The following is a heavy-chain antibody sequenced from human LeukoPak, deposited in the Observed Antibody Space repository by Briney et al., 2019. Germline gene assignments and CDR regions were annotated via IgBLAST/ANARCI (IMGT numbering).Heavy chain of an antibody. Sequence: ASVKVSCKVSGYTLTELSMHWVRQAPGKGLEWMGGFDPEDGETIYAQKFQGRVTMTEDTSTDTAYMELSSLRSEDTAVYYCVTDSHIVATSWAFDIWGQGTMVTVSS. D-gene: IGHD5-12*01. V-gene: IGHV1-24*01. CDR1: GYTLTELS. CDR2: FDPEDGET. CDR3: VTDSHIVATSWAFDI. J-gene: IGHJ3*02.